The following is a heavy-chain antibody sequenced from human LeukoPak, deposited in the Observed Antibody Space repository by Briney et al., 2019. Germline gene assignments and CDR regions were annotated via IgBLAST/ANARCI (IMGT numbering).Heavy chain of an antibody. CDR1: GFTFSSYW. CDR2: IKNGGNDP. V-gene: IGHV3-23*01. Sequence: PGGSLRLSCAASGFTFSSYWMSWVRQAPGKGLEWVSSIKNGGNDPFYADSVKGRFTISRDNSKNTLFLQLSSLRAEDSAVYYCARGGHDFNPFYWWGQGTLVTVSS. J-gene: IGHJ4*02. D-gene: IGHD2-21*02. CDR3: ARGGHDFNPFYW.